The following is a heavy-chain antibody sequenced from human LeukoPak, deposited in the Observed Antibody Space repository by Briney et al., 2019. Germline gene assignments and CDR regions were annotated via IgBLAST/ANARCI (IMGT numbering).Heavy chain of an antibody. CDR3: ARHYYGSGINWFDP. J-gene: IGHJ5*02. Sequence: SETLSLTCAVYGGSFSGYYWSWIRQPPGKGLEWIGEINHSGSTNYKPSLKSRVTMSVDTSKNQFSLKLSSVTATDTAVYYCARHYYGSGINWFDPWGQGTLVTVSS. CDR2: INHSGST. V-gene: IGHV4-34*01. D-gene: IGHD3-10*01. CDR1: GGSFSGYY.